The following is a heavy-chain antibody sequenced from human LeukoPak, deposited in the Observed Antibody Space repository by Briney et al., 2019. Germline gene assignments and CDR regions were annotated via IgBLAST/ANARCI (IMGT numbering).Heavy chain of an antibody. J-gene: IGHJ3*02. Sequence: GASVKVSCKASGYTFTSYYMHWVRQAPGQGLEWMGIINPSGGSTSYAQKFQGRVTMTRDTSKNQFSLKLSSVTAADTAVYYCARRRGWKAALTYDSSGTGAFDIWGQGTMVTVSS. CDR1: GYTFTSYY. V-gene: IGHV1-46*01. CDR3: ARRRGWKAALTYDSSGTGAFDI. CDR2: INPSGGST. D-gene: IGHD3-22*01.